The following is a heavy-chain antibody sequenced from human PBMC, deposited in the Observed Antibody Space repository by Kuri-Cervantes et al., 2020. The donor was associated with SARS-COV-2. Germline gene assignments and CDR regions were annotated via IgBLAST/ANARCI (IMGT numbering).Heavy chain of an antibody. D-gene: IGHD1-26*01. CDR1: GFTFSSYA. CDR2: ISGSGGST. CDR3: AKDQWELLGGGY. J-gene: IGHJ4*02. V-gene: IGHV3-23*01. Sequence: GESLKISCAASGFTFSSYAMSWVRQAPGKGLEWVSAISGSGGSTYYADSVKGRFTISRDNSKNTLYLQTNSLRAEDTAVYYCAKDQWELLGGGYWGQGTLVTVSS.